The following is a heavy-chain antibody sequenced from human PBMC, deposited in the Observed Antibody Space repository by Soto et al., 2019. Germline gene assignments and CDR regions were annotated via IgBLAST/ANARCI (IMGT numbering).Heavy chain of an antibody. CDR1: GFTFSSYA. J-gene: IGHJ4*02. Sequence: QVQLVESGGGVVQPGRSLRLSCAASGFTFSSYAMHWVRQAPGKGLEWVAVISYDGSNKYYADSVKGRFTISRDNSKNTLYLQMNSRRAEDKAVYYCARAGRYYGSGSYSYPLDYWGQGTLVTVSS. CDR2: ISYDGSNK. CDR3: ARAGRYYGSGSYSYPLDY. D-gene: IGHD3-10*01. V-gene: IGHV3-30-3*01.